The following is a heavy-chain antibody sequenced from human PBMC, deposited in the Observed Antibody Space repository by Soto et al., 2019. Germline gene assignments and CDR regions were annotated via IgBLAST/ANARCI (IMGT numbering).Heavy chain of an antibody. CDR1: GYSFTSYW. D-gene: IGHD3-22*01. Sequence: GEYLKISCKGSGYSFTSYWIGWVRQLPGKGLEWMGIIYPGDSDTRYSPSFQGQVTISADKSISTAYLQWSSLKASDTAMYYCAIRSYYESSGYYQAEYYSDYWGHGILVTVSS. V-gene: IGHV5-51*01. CDR3: AIRSYYESSGYYQAEYYSDY. CDR2: IYPGDSDT. J-gene: IGHJ4*01.